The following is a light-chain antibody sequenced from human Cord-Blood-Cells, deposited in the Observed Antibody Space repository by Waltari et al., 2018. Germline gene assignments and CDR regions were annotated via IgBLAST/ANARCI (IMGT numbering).Light chain of an antibody. V-gene: IGLV6-57*03. J-gene: IGLJ3*02. CDR1: RGSIASNS. CDR3: QSYDSSNQV. Sequence: NFLLTQPHSVSESPGQTVTISCTRTRGSIASNSGQWYQQRPGSAPTTVIYEDNQRPSGVPDRFSGSIDSSSNSASLTISGLKTEDEADYYCQSYDSSNQVFGGGTKLTVL. CDR2: EDN.